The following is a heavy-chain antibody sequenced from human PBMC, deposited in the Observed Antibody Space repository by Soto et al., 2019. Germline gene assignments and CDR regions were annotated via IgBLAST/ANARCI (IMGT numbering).Heavy chain of an antibody. CDR1: GYIFTGYY. D-gene: IGHD1-26*01. J-gene: IGHJ4*02. V-gene: IGHV1-2*04. Sequence: QVQLVQSGAEVKKPGASVKVSCKASGYIFTGYYIHWVRQAPGQGLEWLGWINPNSGDTRYAQKFQGWVTMTRDTAISTAYMALSRLRSDDTAVYYCARAGTYYYEYWGQGTLVTVSS. CDR2: INPNSGDT. CDR3: ARAGTYYYEY.